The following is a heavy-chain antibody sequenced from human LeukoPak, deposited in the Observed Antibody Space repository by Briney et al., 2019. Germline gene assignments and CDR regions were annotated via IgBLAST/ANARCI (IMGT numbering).Heavy chain of an antibody. D-gene: IGHD5-18*01. V-gene: IGHV4-39*07. CDR1: GGSISSSSYY. J-gene: IGHJ4*02. CDR2: IYYSGST. Sequence: PSETLSLTCTVSGGSISSSSYYWGWIRQPPGKGLEWIGSIYYSGSTYYNPSLKSRVTISVDTSKNQFSLKLSSVTAADTAVYYCARVAASLWSDYWGQGTLVTVSS. CDR3: ARVAASLWSDY.